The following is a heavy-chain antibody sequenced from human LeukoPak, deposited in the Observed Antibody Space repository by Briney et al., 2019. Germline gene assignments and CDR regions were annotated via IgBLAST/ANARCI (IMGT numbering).Heavy chain of an antibody. CDR2: SSPNSGDT. J-gene: IGHJ4*02. CDR1: GYTFTGYY. Sequence: ASVKISCKASGYTFTGYYMHWVRQAPGQGLEWMGWSSPNSGDTDIAQKFQGRVTMTRDTSISTAYMELSRLRSDDTAVYYCARSYCGGDCPNYDYWGQGTLVTVSS. CDR3: ARSYCGGDCPNYDY. D-gene: IGHD2-21*01. V-gene: IGHV1-2*02.